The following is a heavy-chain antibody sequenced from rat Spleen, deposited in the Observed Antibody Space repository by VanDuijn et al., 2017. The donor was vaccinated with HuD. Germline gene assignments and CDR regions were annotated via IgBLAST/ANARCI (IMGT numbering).Heavy chain of an antibody. J-gene: IGHJ3*01. CDR1: GFSLTSYY. CDR2: IRSGGST. D-gene: IGHD1-11*01. Sequence: QVQLKETGPGLVQPTQTLSIICTVSGFSLTSYYIQWVRQTPGKGLEWMGFIRSGGSTEYNSALKSRLSISRDTSKSQVFLKMNSLQTDDTAIYFCTRSYGGYSQHWFAYWGQGTLVTVSS. CDR3: TRSYGGYSQHWFAY. V-gene: IGHV2-65*01.